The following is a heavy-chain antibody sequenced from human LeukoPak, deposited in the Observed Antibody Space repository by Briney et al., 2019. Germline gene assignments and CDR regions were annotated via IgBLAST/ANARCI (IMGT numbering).Heavy chain of an antibody. Sequence: GGSLRLSCAASGFTFSRSTMSWVRQAPGKGLEGVSAISRSGDSTYYADSVKGRFTISRDNSKNTLYLQMNSLRAEDTAVYYCAKDSSVTYLYYFDYWGQGTLVTVSS. CDR1: GFTFSRST. CDR3: AKDSSVTYLYYFDY. J-gene: IGHJ4*02. V-gene: IGHV3-23*01. D-gene: IGHD4-17*01. CDR2: ISRSGDST.